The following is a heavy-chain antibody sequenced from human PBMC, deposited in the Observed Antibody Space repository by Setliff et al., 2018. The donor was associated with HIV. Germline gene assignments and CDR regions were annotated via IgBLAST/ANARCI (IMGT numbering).Heavy chain of an antibody. CDR3: ARVGYYDSSFYY. CDR1: GGSFSGYY. V-gene: IGHV4-34*01. Sequence: SETLSLTCAVYGGSFSGYYWSWIRQPPGKGLEWIWEINHSGSTKYNPSLKSRVTISVDTSTNQFSLKLSSVTAADTAVYYCARVGYYDSSFYYWGQGTLVTVSS. J-gene: IGHJ4*02. D-gene: IGHD3-22*01. CDR2: INHSGST.